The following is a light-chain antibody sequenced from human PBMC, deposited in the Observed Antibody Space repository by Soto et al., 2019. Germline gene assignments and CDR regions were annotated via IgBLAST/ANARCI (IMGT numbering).Light chain of an antibody. J-gene: IGKJ4*01. CDR1: QSVSSY. V-gene: IGKV3-11*01. CDR3: QQLIDLLT. Sequence: EIVLTQSPATLSLSPGERATLSCSASQSVSSYLAWYHQKPGQAPRLLIYDASNTATGIPARFSGSGSGTDFLLTISSLELDDFAGYYSQQLIDLLTFGGGT. CDR2: DAS.